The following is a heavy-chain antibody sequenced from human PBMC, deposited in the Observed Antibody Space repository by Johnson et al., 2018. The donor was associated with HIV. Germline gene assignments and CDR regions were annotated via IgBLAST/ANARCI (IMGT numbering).Heavy chain of an antibody. CDR1: GFTFSSYD. CDR3: ARGRGVGRPIQKWLGAAFDI. V-gene: IGHV3-13*01. D-gene: IGHD5-18*01. Sequence: VQLVESGGGWVQPGGSLRLSCAASGFTFSSYDMHWVRQTTGKVLQWVSGIGTAGDTYYSGSVKGRFTISRENAKNSLYLQMNSLRAGDTAVYYCARGRGVGRPIQKWLGAAFDIWGQGTMVIVSS. J-gene: IGHJ3*02. CDR2: IGTAGDT.